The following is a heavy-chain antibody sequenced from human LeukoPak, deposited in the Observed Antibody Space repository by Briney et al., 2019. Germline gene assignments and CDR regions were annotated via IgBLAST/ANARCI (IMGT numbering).Heavy chain of an antibody. J-gene: IGHJ6*03. Sequence: GGSLRLSCAASGFAFSCYSMNWVRQAPGKGLEWVSSISSSSSYIYYADSVKGRFTISRDNAKNSLYLQMNSLRAEDTAVYYCARVPGIAARPPPYYYYYYMDVWGKGTTVTVSS. CDR1: GFAFSCYS. CDR2: ISSSSSYI. CDR3: ARVPGIAARPPPYYYYYYMDV. D-gene: IGHD6-6*01. V-gene: IGHV3-21*01.